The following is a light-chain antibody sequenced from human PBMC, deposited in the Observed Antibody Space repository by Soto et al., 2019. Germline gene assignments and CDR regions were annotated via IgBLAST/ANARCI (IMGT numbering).Light chain of an antibody. CDR1: QSVRSN. Sequence: DIMLTQSPGTLSLSPGEGATLSCRASQSVRSNVAWYYQKPGQAPRLLIYRASSRAAGLPDRFSGSGSETEFTLTISTLQSEDFAVYYCQQYNKWPITLGQGTRLEI. CDR2: RAS. V-gene: IGKV3-15*01. J-gene: IGKJ5*01. CDR3: QQYNKWPIT.